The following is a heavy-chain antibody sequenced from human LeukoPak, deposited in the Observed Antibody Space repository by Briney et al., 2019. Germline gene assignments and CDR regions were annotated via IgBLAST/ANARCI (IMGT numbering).Heavy chain of an antibody. CDR3: AIYRRSGYYNYFDY. CDR1: GGSISSYY. D-gene: IGHD3-22*01. Sequence: SETLSLTCTVSGGSISSYYWSWIRQPHGKGLEWIGYIYYSGSTNYNPSLKGRVTISVDTSKNQFSLKLSSVTAADTAVYYCAIYRRSGYYNYFDYWGQGTLVTVSS. V-gene: IGHV4-59*01. CDR2: IYYSGST. J-gene: IGHJ4*02.